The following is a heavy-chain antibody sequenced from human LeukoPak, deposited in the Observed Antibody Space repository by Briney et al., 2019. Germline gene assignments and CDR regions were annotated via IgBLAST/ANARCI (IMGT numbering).Heavy chain of an antibody. D-gene: IGHD3-22*01. CDR2: ISYDGSNK. J-gene: IGHJ4*02. CDR3: AREEYYYDSSGYPFPPGFFDY. V-gene: IGHV3-30-3*01. Sequence: PGGSLRLSCAASGFTFSSYAMHWVRQAPGKGLEWVAVISYDGSNKYYADSVKGRFTISRDNSKNTLYLQMSSLRAEDTAVYYCAREEYYYDSSGYPFPPGFFDYWGQGTLVTVSS. CDR1: GFTFSSYA.